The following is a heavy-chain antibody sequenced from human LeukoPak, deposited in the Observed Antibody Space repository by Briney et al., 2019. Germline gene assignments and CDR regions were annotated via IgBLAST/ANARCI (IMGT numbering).Heavy chain of an antibody. CDR3: AKESLGRGSSYGSYFDC. CDR2: IYSGGST. V-gene: IGHV3-66*02. D-gene: IGHD1-26*01. J-gene: IGHJ4*02. Sequence: PGGSLRLSCAASGFTVSSNYMSWVRQAPGKGLEWVSVIYSGGSTYYADSVQGRFTISRDNSKNTLYLQMNSLTSEDSAVYSCAKESLGRGSSYGSYFDCWGQGTLVTVSS. CDR1: GFTVSSNY.